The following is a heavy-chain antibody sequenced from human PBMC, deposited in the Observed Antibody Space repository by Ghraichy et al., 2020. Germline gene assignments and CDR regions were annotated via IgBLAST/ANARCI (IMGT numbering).Heavy chain of an antibody. J-gene: IGHJ4*02. Sequence: GGSLRLSCAASGFTFSSYGMHWVRQAPGKGLEWVAVISYDGSNKYYADSVKGRFTISRDNSKNTLYLQMNSLRAEDTAVYYCAKGRTYYYDSSGYPLDLDYWGQGTLVTVSS. CDR3: AKGRTYYYDSSGYPLDLDY. CDR2: ISYDGSNK. CDR1: GFTFSSYG. V-gene: IGHV3-30*18. D-gene: IGHD3-22*01.